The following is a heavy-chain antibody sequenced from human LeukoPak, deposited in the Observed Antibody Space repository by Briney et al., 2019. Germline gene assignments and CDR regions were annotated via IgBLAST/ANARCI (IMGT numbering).Heavy chain of an antibody. CDR3: TKRSGVYSDNSGFDY. Sequence: GGSLRLSCAASGFIFSNYGMHWIRQAPGKGLEWVAVIWYDGSEKNYADSVKGRFTISRDNSKNTVLLQMDSLRAEDTAIYYCTKRSGVYSDNSGFDYWGQGSLVTVSS. CDR1: GFIFSNYG. CDR2: IWYDGSEK. V-gene: IGHV3-33*06. J-gene: IGHJ4*02. D-gene: IGHD1-26*01.